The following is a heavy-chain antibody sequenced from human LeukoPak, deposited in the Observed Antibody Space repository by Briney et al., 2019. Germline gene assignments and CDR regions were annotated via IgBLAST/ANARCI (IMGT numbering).Heavy chain of an antibody. Sequence: GGSLRLSCAASGFTFSTYSMNWVRQAPGKGLGWVSYICSSSSAVYYADSVKGRFTNSRDNAKNSLYLQMNSLRAEDTAVYYCARIMTTVTTVEYGGRGTLVTVSS. CDR2: ICSSSSAV. CDR1: GFTFSTYS. V-gene: IGHV3-48*01. J-gene: IGHJ4*02. CDR3: ARIMTTVTTVEY. D-gene: IGHD4-17*01.